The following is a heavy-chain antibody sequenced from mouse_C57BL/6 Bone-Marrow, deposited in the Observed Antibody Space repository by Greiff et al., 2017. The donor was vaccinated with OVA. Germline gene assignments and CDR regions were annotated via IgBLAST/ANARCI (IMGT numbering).Heavy chain of an antibody. CDR3: ARHVSTTVVRYFDV. Sequence: EVQLQESGGGLVQPGESLKLSCESTEYEFPSHDMSWVRKTPEKRLELVAAINSDGGSTYYPDTMESRFILSRDNTKKTRYLQMSSLRSEYTALYYCARHVSTTVVRYFDVWGTGTTVTVSS. CDR1: EYEFPSHD. V-gene: IGHV5-2*01. CDR2: INSDGGST. D-gene: IGHD1-1*01. J-gene: IGHJ1*03.